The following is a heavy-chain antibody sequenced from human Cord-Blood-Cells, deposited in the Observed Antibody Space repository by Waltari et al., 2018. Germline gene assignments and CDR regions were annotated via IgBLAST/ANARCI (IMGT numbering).Heavy chain of an antibody. D-gene: IGHD1-26*01. CDR3: ARQRGWDAFDI. V-gene: IGHV4-39*07. CDR2: IYYSGST. J-gene: IGHJ3*02. Sequence: QLQLQESGPGLVKPSETLSLTCPVPGAPISSSSYSWGWIRQPPGKGLEWIGSIYYSGSTYYNPSLKSRVTISVDTSKNQFSLKLSSVTAADTAVYYCARQRGWDAFDIWGQGTMVTVSS. CDR1: GAPISSSSYS.